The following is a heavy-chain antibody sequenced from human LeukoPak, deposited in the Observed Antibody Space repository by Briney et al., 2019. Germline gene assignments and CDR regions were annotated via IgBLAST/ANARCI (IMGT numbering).Heavy chain of an antibody. J-gene: IGHJ4*02. CDR3: ARDLTHYYDSSGPD. CDR2: IKQDGSEK. D-gene: IGHD3-22*01. Sequence: GGSLRLSCAASGFTFSSYWMSWVRQAPGKGLEWVANIKQDGSEKYYVDSVKGRFTISRDNAKNSLYLQMNSLRAEDTAVYYCARDLTHYYDSSGPDWGQGTLVTVSS. CDR1: GFTFSSYW. V-gene: IGHV3-7*01.